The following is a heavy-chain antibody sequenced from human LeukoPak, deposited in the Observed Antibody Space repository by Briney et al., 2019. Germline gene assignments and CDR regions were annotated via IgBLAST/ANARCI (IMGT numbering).Heavy chain of an antibody. J-gene: IGHJ4*02. V-gene: IGHV3-53*01. CDR1: GFIVSSNY. D-gene: IGHD2-15*01. CDR3: ASGGTGARKFYSDPFHH. CDR2: LYSAGST. Sequence: GGSLRLSCAASGFIVSSNYMSWVRQAPGKGLEWVSILYSAGSTYYADSVRRRFSISRDTSKNTVSLQMNSLTVEDTAVYYCASGGTGARKFYSDPFHHWGQGTLVTVSS.